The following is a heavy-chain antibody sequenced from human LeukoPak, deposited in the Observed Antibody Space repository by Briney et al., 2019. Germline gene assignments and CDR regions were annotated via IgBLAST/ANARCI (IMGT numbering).Heavy chain of an antibody. D-gene: IGHD3-9*01. V-gene: IGHV1-2*04. CDR1: GYTFTGYY. CDR2: INPNSGGT. J-gene: IGHJ4*02. CDR3: ARGKYDILTGYYIDYFDY. Sequence: ASVKVSCKASGYTFTGYYMHWVRQAPGQGLEWMGWINPNSGGTNYAQKFQGWVTMTRDTSISTAYMELSRLRSDDTVVYYCARGKYDILTGYYIDYFDYWGQGTLVTVSS.